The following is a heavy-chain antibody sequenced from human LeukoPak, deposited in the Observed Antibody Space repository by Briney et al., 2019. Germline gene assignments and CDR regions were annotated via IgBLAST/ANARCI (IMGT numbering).Heavy chain of an antibody. D-gene: IGHD6-13*01. CDR3: ARDLAAAGTIDP. CDR2: IYYSGTT. V-gene: IGHV4-59*01. J-gene: IGHJ5*02. Sequence: SETLSLTCTVSSGSISVYYWSWIRQPPGKGLEWIGYIYYSGTTNYNPSLKSRVSMSVDTSKNQFSLKLSSVTAADTAVYYCARDLAAAGTIDPWGQGTLVTVSS. CDR1: SGSISVYY.